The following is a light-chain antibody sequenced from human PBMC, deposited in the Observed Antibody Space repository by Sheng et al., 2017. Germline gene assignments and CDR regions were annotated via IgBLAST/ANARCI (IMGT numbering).Light chain of an antibody. CDR2: GAS. CDR1: QSVSSTY. Sequence: EIVLTQSPGTLSLSPGERATLSCRASQSVSSTYLAWYQQKAGQAPRLLIYGASSRATGIPDRFSGSGSGTDFTLTISRLEPEDSAVYYCKQYGSSHWTFGQGDQGGNQT. J-gene: IGKJ1*01. V-gene: IGKV3-20*01. CDR3: KQYGSSHWT.